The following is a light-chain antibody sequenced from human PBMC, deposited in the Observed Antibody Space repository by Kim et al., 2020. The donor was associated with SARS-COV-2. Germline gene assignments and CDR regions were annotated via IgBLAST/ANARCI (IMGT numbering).Light chain of an antibody. V-gene: IGKV3-15*01. CDR3: QQYRAWPPTWT. CDR2: GAA. J-gene: IGKJ1*01. Sequence: PGESATLTCWVAQRAKTNIVCFQQQPSQSPRLLLYGAASLATGVPTRFRGSGSGTDFTFTISSLQSEAFGVSYYQQYRAWPPTWTFGQGTKVEIK. CDR1: QRAKTN.